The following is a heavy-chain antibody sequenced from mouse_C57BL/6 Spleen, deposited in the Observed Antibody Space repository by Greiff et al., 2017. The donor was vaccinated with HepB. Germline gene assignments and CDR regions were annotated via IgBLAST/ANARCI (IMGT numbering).Heavy chain of an antibody. D-gene: IGHD6-1*01. Sequence: EVQLVESGGGLVQPKGSLKLSCAASGFSFNTYAMNWVRQAPGKGLEWVARIRSKSNNYATYYADSVKDRFTISRDDSESMLYLQMNNLKTEDTAMYYCVRVGPNPMDYWGQGTSVTVSS. CDR1: GFSFNTYA. CDR2: IRSKSNNYAT. J-gene: IGHJ4*01. CDR3: VRVGPNPMDY. V-gene: IGHV10-1*01.